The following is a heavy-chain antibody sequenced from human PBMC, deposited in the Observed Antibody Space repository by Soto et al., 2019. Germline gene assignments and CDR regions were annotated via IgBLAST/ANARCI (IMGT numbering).Heavy chain of an antibody. Sequence: QVQLQQWGAGLLKPSETLSLTCAVYGGSFSGYYWSWIRQPPGKGLEWIGEINHSGSTNYNPSLKRRVTISVDTSKNQFSLKLSSVTAADTAVYSCARDNYGDYHAFDIWGQGTMVTVSS. CDR3: ARDNYGDYHAFDI. D-gene: IGHD4-17*01. CDR2: INHSGST. J-gene: IGHJ3*02. V-gene: IGHV4-34*01. CDR1: GGSFSGYY.